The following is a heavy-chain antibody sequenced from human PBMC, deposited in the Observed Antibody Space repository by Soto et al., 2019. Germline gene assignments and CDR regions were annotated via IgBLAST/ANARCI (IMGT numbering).Heavy chain of an antibody. V-gene: IGHV1-2*02. CDR3: ARIKWGLNYYNGMDV. D-gene: IGHD1-26*01. CDR1: GYSFSDYF. Sequence: ASVKVSGKPSGYSFSDYFIQWVRQAPGQGLEWVAWINPKTAATNYAKKFQGRVSLTWDTSSTTAYMELTRLRPDDTAVYYCARIKWGLNYYNGMDVWGQGTTVTVSS. J-gene: IGHJ6*02. CDR2: INPKTAAT.